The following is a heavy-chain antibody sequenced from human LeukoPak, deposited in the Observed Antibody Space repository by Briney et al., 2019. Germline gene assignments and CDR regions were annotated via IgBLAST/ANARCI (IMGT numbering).Heavy chain of an antibody. J-gene: IGHJ3*01. CDR1: GFSFSTYA. CDR2: ISYDGINK. V-gene: IGHV3-30-3*02. CDR3: AKFQIARATGAFDV. D-gene: IGHD1-26*01. Sequence: GGSLRLSCSASGFSFSTYAMHWVRQAPGQGLEWLTLISYDGINKYYADSVKGRFTISRDNSKNTLYLQMNSLGAEDTALYYCAKFQIARATGAFDVWGQGTIVTVSS.